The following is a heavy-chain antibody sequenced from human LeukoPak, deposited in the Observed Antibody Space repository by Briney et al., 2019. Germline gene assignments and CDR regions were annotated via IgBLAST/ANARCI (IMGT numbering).Heavy chain of an antibody. J-gene: IGHJ4*02. CDR3: ARTPIN. CDR2: IRNKANSYTT. CDR1: GFSFSDHY. Sequence: GGSLRLPCAASGFSFSDHYMDWVRQAPGKGLEWVGRIRNKANSYTTEYAASVKGRFTISREDSKKSLYLQMNSLKTEDTAVYYCARTPINWGQGTLVTVSS. V-gene: IGHV3-72*01. D-gene: IGHD2-15*01.